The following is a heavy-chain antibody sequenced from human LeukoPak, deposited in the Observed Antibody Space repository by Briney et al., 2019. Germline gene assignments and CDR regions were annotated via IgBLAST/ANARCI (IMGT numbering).Heavy chain of an antibody. V-gene: IGHV4-34*01. J-gene: IGHJ4*02. Sequence: SETLSLTCAVYGGSFSGYYWSWIRQPPGKGLEWIGEINHSGSTNYNPSLKSRVTISVDTSKNQFSLKLSSVTAADTAVYYCARSLRSAGWSNWGQGTLVTV. CDR1: GGSFSGYY. CDR2: INHSGST. D-gene: IGHD2-15*01. CDR3: ARSLRSAGWSN.